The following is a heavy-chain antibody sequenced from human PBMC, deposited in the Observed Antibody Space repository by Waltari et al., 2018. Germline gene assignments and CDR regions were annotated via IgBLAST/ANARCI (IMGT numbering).Heavy chain of an antibody. CDR2: IIPIFGTA. CDR1: GGTFSSYA. Sequence: QVQLVQSGAEVKKPGSSVKVSCKASGGTFSSYAISWVRQAPGQGLEWMGGIIPIFGTANYAQKFQGRVTITADESTSTAYMELSSLRSEDTAGYYCARDRFYDSSGYYFPFDYWGQGTLVTVSS. V-gene: IGHV1-69*12. CDR3: ARDRFYDSSGYYFPFDY. J-gene: IGHJ4*02. D-gene: IGHD3-22*01.